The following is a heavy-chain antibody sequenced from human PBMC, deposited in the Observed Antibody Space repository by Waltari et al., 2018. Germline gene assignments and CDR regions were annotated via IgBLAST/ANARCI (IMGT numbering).Heavy chain of an antibody. J-gene: IGHJ4*02. Sequence: EVQLVQSGAEVKKPGESLKISCKGSGYSFTSYWIGWVRQMPGKGLEWMGIIYPGDSDTRYSPSFQGQVTISADKSISTAYLQWSSLKASDTAMYYCARHVSRFGPPSSTSFPDYWGQGTLVTVSS. V-gene: IGHV5-51*01. D-gene: IGHD2-2*01. CDR2: IYPGDSDT. CDR1: GYSFTSYW. CDR3: ARHVSRFGPPSSTSFPDY.